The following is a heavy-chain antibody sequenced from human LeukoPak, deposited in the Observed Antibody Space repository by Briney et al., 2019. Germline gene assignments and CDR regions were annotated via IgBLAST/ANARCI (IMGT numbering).Heavy chain of an antibody. CDR3: ARHLRLLMVYAA. CDR2: IYYSGST. Sequence: SETLSLTCTVSGGSISSSSYYWGWIRQPPGKGLEWIGSIYYSGSTYYNPSPKSRVTISVDTSKNQFSLKLSSVTAADTAVYYCARHLRLLMVYAAWGQGTLVTVSS. J-gene: IGHJ5*02. D-gene: IGHD2-8*01. CDR1: GGSISSSSYY. V-gene: IGHV4-39*01.